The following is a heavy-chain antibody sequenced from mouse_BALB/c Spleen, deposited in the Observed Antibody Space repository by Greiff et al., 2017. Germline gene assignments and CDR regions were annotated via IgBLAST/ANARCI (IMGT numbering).Heavy chain of an antibody. CDR3: ARGQKVITTVVAPFDY. Sequence: EVKLMESGGGLVKPGGSLKLSCAASGFTFSSYAMSWVRQTPEKRLEWVASISSGGSTYYPDSVKGRFTISRDNARNILYLQMSSLRSEDTAMYYCARGQKVITTVVAPFDYWGQGTTLTVSS. D-gene: IGHD1-1*01. V-gene: IGHV5-6-5*01. CDR1: GFTFSSYA. CDR2: ISSGGST. J-gene: IGHJ2*01.